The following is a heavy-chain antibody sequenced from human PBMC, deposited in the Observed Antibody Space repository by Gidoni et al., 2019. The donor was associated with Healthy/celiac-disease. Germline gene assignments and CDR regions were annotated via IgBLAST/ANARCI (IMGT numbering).Heavy chain of an antibody. CDR2: IYYSGST. Sequence: QVQLQESGPGLVKPSQTLSLTCPVSGGSISRGGYYWSWIRQHPGKGLEWIGYIYYSGSTYYNPSLKSRVTISVDTSKNQFSLKLSSVTAADTAVYYCASPSAHGYGDYMKAFDIWGQGTMVTVSS. CDR1: GGSISRGGYY. J-gene: IGHJ3*02. D-gene: IGHD4-17*01. CDR3: ASPSAHGYGDYMKAFDI. V-gene: IGHV4-31*03.